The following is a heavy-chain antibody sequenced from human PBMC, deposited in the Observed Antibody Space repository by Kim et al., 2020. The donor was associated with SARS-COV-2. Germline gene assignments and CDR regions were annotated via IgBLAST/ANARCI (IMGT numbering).Heavy chain of an antibody. CDR3: GRRNYGSGSYSFDY. J-gene: IGHJ4*02. CDR2: IFPGDSDT. D-gene: IGHD3-10*01. CDR1: GYTFTSYW. V-gene: IGHV5-51*01. Sequence: GESLKISCKASGYTFTSYWIGWVRQMPGKRLESMGIIFPGDSDTRYSPSIQGQVTISVDKFINTAFLQWNSLEATHTAMYYCGRRNYGSGSYSFDYWGQGTLVTVSS.